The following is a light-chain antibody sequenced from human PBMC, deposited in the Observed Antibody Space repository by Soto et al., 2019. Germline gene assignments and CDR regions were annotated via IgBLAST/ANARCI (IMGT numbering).Light chain of an antibody. CDR1: QNINTW. V-gene: IGKV1-5*03. CDR2: KAS. J-gene: IGKJ1*01. Sequence: DIQMTQSTSTVSASVGDRVTITCRASQNINTWLAWYQQKPGKAPKLLIYKASTLKSGVPSRFSGSGSGTEFTLTISSLQPDDFATYYCQHYNSYSEAFGQGTKVDI. CDR3: QHYNSYSEA.